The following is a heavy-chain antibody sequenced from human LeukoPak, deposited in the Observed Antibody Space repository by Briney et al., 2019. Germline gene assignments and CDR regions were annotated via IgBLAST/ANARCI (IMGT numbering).Heavy chain of an antibody. J-gene: IGHJ4*02. CDR2: ISAYNGST. V-gene: IGHV1-18*01. CDR3: ARDLGYCSSTSCYIWAYFDY. Sequence: ASVKVSCKASGHTFTSYGISWVRQAPGQGLEWMGWISAYNGSTNYAQKLQGRVTMTTDTSTSTAYMELRSLRSDDTAVYYCARDLGYCSSTSCYIWAYFDYWGQGTLVTVSS. D-gene: IGHD2-2*02. CDR1: GHTFTSYG.